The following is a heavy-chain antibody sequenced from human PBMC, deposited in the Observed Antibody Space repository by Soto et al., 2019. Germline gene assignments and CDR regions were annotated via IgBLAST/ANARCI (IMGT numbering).Heavy chain of an antibody. CDR2: IWYDGSKK. J-gene: IGHJ4*02. CDR1: GFTFSSHA. V-gene: IGHV3-33*01. D-gene: IGHD5-12*01. Sequence: GGSLRLSCAASGFTFSSHAMHWVRQAPGKGLEWVAVIWYDGSKKYYADSVKGRFTVARDDSKNTLSLQMNSLRVEDTAVYYCARDPGYSGFDFDYWGQGTLVTVSS. CDR3: ARDPGYSGFDFDY.